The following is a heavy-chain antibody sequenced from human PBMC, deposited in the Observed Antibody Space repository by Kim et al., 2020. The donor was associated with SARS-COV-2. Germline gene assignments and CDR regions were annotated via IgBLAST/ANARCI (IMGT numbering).Heavy chain of an antibody. CDR3: ARARSDY. CDR1: GFTFSSYG. Sequence: GRSLRLSCAASGFTFSSYGMHWVRQAPGKGLEWVAVISYDGSNKYYADSVKGRFTISRDNSKNTLYLQMNSLRAEDTAVYYCARARSDYWGQGTLVTVSS. CDR2: ISYDGSNK. V-gene: IGHV3-33*05. J-gene: IGHJ4*02.